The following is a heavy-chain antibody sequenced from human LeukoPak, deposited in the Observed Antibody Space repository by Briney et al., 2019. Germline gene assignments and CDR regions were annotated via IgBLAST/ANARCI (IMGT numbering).Heavy chain of an antibody. J-gene: IGHJ5*02. Sequence: LGESLKISCRVSGYAFASYWIGWVRQVPGKGLEWMGTIYPADSETKSSPSFQGQVAFSADKSINTAYLQWSSLKASDTAMCYCARQEYCSGGSCYTWFDPWGQGTLVTVSS. CDR2: IYPADSET. V-gene: IGHV5-51*01. CDR3: ARQEYCSGGSCYTWFDP. CDR1: GYAFASYW. D-gene: IGHD2-15*01.